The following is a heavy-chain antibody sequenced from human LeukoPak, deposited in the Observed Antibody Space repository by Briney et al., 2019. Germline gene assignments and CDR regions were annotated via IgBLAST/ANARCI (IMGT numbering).Heavy chain of an antibody. CDR1: GFSFKDYN. V-gene: IGHV3-30*18. D-gene: IGHD6-19*01. Sequence: GGPLRLSCAASGFSFKDYNMHWVRQAPGKGLEWVAVITYDGSNKYYTDSVKGRFTISRDNSKSTLYLQMNSLRAEDTAVYYCAKVRWDNSGWYYLDYWGQGTLVTVSS. CDR3: AKVRWDNSGWYYLDY. J-gene: IGHJ4*02. CDR2: ITYDGSNK.